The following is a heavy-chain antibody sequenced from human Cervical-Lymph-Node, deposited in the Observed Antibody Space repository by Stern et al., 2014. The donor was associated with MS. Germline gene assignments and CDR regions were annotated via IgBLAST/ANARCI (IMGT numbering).Heavy chain of an antibody. CDR1: GYTFSGYY. Sequence: VQLVESGAEVKKPGASVKVSCKASGYTFSGYYIHWVRQAPGQGLEWMGRINPDSGGSNYAQKFQGRVTMTRDTSITTVYMELRRLRSDDTAAYYCARSITMIVVDRKVSFDIWGQGTMVTVSS. V-gene: IGHV1-2*06. CDR3: ARSITMIVVDRKVSFDI. J-gene: IGHJ3*02. D-gene: IGHD3-22*01. CDR2: INPDSGGS.